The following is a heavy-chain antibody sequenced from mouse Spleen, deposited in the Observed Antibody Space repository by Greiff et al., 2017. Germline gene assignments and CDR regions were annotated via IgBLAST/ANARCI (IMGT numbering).Heavy chain of an antibody. V-gene: IGHV1-76*01. Sequence: VQLQQSGAELVRPGASVKLSCKASGYTFTDYYINWVKQRPGQGLEWIARIYPGSGNTYYNEKFKGKATLTAEKSSSTAYMQLSSLTSEDSAVYFCARYDYDPFAYWGQGTLVTVSA. D-gene: IGHD2-4*01. CDR2: IYPGSGNT. J-gene: IGHJ3*01. CDR1: GYTFTDYY. CDR3: ARYDYDPFAY.